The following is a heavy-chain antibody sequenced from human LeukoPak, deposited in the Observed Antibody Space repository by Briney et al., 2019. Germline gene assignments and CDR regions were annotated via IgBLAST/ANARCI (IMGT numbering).Heavy chain of an antibody. D-gene: IGHD4/OR15-4a*01. J-gene: IGHJ3*01. Sequence: GGSLRLSCAASGFIFNTYAMSWVCQAPGKGLEWVSAITSSGGNTYYAVSVKGRFTISRDNSKNTLYLQMSSLRAEDTAVYYCAKKGLSADLRAFDVWGQGTMVTVSS. CDR3: AKKGLSADLRAFDV. CDR2: ITSSGGNT. V-gene: IGHV3-23*01. CDR1: GFIFNTYA.